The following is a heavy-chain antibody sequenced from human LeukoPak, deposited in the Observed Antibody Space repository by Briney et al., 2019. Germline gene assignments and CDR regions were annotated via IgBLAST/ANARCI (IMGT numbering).Heavy chain of an antibody. J-gene: IGHJ4*02. D-gene: IGHD4/OR15-4a*01. Sequence: GGSLRLSCAASGFTFSSYWMSWVRQAPGKGLEWVANIKQDGSEKYYVDSVKGRFTISRDHAKNSLYLQMNSLRAEDTAVYYCARGTVVPGYYFDYWGQGTLVTVSS. CDR2: IKQDGSEK. CDR1: GFTFSSYW. V-gene: IGHV3-7*01. CDR3: ARGTVVPGYYFDY.